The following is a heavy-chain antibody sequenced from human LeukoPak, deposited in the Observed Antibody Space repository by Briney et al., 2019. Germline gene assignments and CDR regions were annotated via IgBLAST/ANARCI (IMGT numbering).Heavy chain of an antibody. CDR2: IYYSGST. D-gene: IGHD3-3*01. CDR3: ARTYYDFWSGYYTLYYFDY. J-gene: IGHJ4*02. Sequence: SETLSLTCTVSGGSISSGDYYWSWIRQPPGKGLEWIGYIYYSGSTYYNPSLKSRVTISVDTSKNQFSLKLSSVTAADTAVYYCARTYYDFWSGYYTLYYFDYWGQGTLVTVSS. V-gene: IGHV4-30-4*01. CDR1: GGSISSGDYY.